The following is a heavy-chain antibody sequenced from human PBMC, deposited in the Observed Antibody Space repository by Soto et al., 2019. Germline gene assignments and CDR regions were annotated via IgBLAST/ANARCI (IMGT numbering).Heavy chain of an antibody. CDR1: GGSISSYY. Sequence: SETLSLTCTVSGGSISSYYWSWIRQPPGKGLEWIGYIYYNGNTNYNPSLQSRVTILVDTSKNQFSLKLSSVTAADTAVYYCARLGFGGLDYWGQGTLVTVSS. J-gene: IGHJ4*02. CDR2: IYYNGNT. CDR3: ARLGFGGLDY. V-gene: IGHV4-59*08. D-gene: IGHD3-3*01.